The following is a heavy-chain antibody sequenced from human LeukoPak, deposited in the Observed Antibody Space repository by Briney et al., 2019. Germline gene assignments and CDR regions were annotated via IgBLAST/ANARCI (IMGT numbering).Heavy chain of an antibody. J-gene: IGHJ4*02. CDR3: ARGTLSVAATRNETYYFDY. CDR1: GGSISSGSYY. V-gene: IGHV4-61*02. D-gene: IGHD2-15*01. Sequence: SSETLSLTCTVSGGSISSGSYYWSWIRQPAGKGLEWIGRIYTSGSTNYNPSLKSRVTISVDTSKNQFSLKLSSVTAADTAVYYRARGTLSVAATRNETYYFDYWGQGTLVTVSS. CDR2: IYTSGST.